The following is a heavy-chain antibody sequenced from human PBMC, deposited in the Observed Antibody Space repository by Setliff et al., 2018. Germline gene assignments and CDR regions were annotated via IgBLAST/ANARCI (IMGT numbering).Heavy chain of an antibody. Sequence: SETLSLTCAVSGYSINSDCFWGWIRQPPGKGLEWIGTISHSGSTSYNSSLKGRVTMSVDTSKNQFSLKLSSVTAADTAVYYCAGESYYYYMDVWGKGTTVTVSS. D-gene: IGHD3-10*01. CDR3: AGESYYYYMDV. CDR2: ISHSGST. J-gene: IGHJ6*03. V-gene: IGHV4-38-2*01. CDR1: GYSINSDCF.